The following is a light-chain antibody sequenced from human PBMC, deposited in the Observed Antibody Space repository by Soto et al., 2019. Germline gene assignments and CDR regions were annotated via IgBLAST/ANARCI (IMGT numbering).Light chain of an antibody. J-gene: IGKJ5*01. V-gene: IGKV1-39*01. Sequence: DIQMTQSPSSLSASVGDRVTITCRASQSISTYLNWYQHKPGKAPKVLIYAVSSLQSGVPSRFSGSGSGTDFTLTITSLQPEDSATYFCQQGYSTPVTFGQGTR. CDR3: QQGYSTPVT. CDR2: AVS. CDR1: QSISTY.